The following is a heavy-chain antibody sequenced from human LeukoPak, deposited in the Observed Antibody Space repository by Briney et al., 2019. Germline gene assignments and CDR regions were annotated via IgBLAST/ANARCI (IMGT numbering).Heavy chain of an antibody. D-gene: IGHD5-18*01. J-gene: IGHJ4*02. CDR3: ARDSGYSSATGY. V-gene: IGHV3-21*01. CDR2: ISSSGSYI. Sequence: GGSLRLSCAASGFTFSSYSMNWVRQAPGKGLEWVSSISSSGSYIYYADSVKGRFTISRDNAKNSLYLQMNSLRAEDTAVYYCARDSGYSSATGYWGQGTLVTVSS. CDR1: GFTFSSYS.